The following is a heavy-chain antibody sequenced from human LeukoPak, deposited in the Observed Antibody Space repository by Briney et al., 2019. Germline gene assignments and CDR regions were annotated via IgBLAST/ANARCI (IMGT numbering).Heavy chain of an antibody. CDR2: IYYSGST. Sequence: SETLSLTCTVSGGSISSYYWSWIRQPPGKGLEWIGYIYYSGSTNYNPSLKSRVTISVDTSKIQFSLKLSSVTAADTAVYYCAGGYRFNYYYYGMDVWGQGTTVTVSS. D-gene: IGHD2-21*02. CDR1: GGSISSYY. V-gene: IGHV4-59*01. CDR3: AGGYRFNYYYYGMDV. J-gene: IGHJ6*02.